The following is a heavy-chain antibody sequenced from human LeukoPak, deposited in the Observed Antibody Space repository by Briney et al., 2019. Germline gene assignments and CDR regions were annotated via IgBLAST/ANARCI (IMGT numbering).Heavy chain of an antibody. CDR3: VRGVSSGL. J-gene: IGHJ4*02. CDR1: GGSINFYY. D-gene: IGHD3-22*01. Sequence: PSETLSLTCTVSGGSINFYYWSWIRQPAGKGLEWIGRIYSTGSTNYSPSLKSRVTMSVDTSKNQFSLKLTSVTPADTAVYYCVRGVSSGLWGQGTLVTVSS. V-gene: IGHV4-4*07. CDR2: IYSTGST.